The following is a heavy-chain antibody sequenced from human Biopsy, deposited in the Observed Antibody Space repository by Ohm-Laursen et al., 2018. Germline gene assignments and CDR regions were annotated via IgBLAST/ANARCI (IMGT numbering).Heavy chain of an antibody. CDR3: TTYDNSGDYRDY. J-gene: IGHJ4*02. D-gene: IGHD4-23*01. Sequence: SLRLSCAASGFTFGDSAMHWVRQASGKGLEWIGRIRSKVNNYAKAYAASVTGRFTISRDDSKNTAYLQMNSLKTEDTAVYYCTTYDNSGDYRDYWGQGTQVTVSS. CDR2: IRSKVNNYAK. CDR1: GFTFGDSA. V-gene: IGHV3-73*01.